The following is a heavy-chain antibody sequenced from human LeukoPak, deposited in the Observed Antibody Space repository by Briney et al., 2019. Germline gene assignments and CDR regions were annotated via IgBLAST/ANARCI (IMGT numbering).Heavy chain of an antibody. D-gene: IGHD2-8*02. V-gene: IGHV3-43*01. CDR1: GFTFDDYT. CDR3: ATYRQVLLPFES. Sequence: GGSLRLSCAASGFTFDDYTMHWVRQAPGKGLEWVSLIRWDGGSTYYADSVRGRFTISRDNSKSTLSLQMNSLRAEDTAIYYCATYRQVLLPFESWGQGTLVTVSS. CDR2: IRWDGGST. J-gene: IGHJ4*02.